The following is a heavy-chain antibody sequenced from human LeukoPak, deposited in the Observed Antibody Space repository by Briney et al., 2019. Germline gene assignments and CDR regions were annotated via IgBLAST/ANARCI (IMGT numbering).Heavy chain of an antibody. Sequence: ASVKVSCKASGYTFTGYYMHWVRQAPGQGLEWMGWINPNSGGTKYAQKIQGRVTMTRDTSISTAYMELSRLRSDDTAVYYCARVVGGNYYGSETDDYWGQGTLVTVSS. CDR1: GYTFTGYY. CDR2: INPNSGGT. V-gene: IGHV1-2*02. J-gene: IGHJ4*02. CDR3: ARVVGGNYYGSETDDY. D-gene: IGHD3-10*01.